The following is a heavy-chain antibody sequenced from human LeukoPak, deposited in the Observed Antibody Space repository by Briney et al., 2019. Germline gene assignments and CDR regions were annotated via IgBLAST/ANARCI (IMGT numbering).Heavy chain of an antibody. D-gene: IGHD6-13*01. CDR1: GYTFTGYY. CDR2: INPKSGNT. V-gene: IGHV1-2*02. CDR3: AREKLAAAVIGDY. J-gene: IGHJ4*02. Sequence: ASVKVSFKASGYTFTGYYMHWVRQSPLQGLECMGWINPKSGNTNYAQKFQGRVTITRDTSISTAYMELSRLRSDDTAVYYCAREKLAAAVIGDYWGQGTLVTVSS.